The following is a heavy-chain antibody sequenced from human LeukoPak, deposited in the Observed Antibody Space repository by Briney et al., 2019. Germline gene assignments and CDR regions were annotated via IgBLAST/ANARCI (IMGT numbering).Heavy chain of an antibody. Sequence: ASETLSLTCGVSGGSITNTNYWTWVRQPPGKGLEWIGEVNLQGSTNYNPSLMGRVAISVDTSENHISLQLTSVTAADTAVYYCAREGGPYRPLDYSGQGTLVTVSS. J-gene: IGHJ4*02. CDR1: GGSITNTNY. CDR3: AREGGPYRPLDY. V-gene: IGHV4-4*02. CDR2: VNLQGST.